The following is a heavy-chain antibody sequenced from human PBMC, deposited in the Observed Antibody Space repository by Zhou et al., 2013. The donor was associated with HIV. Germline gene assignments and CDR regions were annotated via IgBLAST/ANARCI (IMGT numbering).Heavy chain of an antibody. Sequence: QVQLVQSGAEVKKPGASVKVSCKASGYTFTSYGISWVRQAPGQGLEWMGWISAYNGNTNYAQKLQGRVTMTTDTSTSTAYMELRSLRSDDTAVYYCARDKPDIVLMVYATVDYFDYWGQGTLVTVSS. D-gene: IGHD2-8*01. CDR2: ISAYNGNT. V-gene: IGHV1-18*01. CDR1: GYTFTSYG. CDR3: ARDKPDIVLMVYATVDYFDY. J-gene: IGHJ4*02.